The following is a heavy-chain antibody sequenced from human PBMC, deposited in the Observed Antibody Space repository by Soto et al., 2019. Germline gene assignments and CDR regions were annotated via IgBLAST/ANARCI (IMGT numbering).Heavy chain of an antibody. CDR2: IGGTGDQI. V-gene: IGHV3-23*01. J-gene: IGHJ4*02. CDR3: AKAPWLHVASYFDH. Sequence: EVQLLESGGGLVQPGGSLRLSCAASGFTFSSYAMTWVRQAPGKGLEWVSAIGGTGDQIFYSDSVRGRFTISRDNSKNTLYLQMNSLRAEDTAVYSCAKAPWLHVASYFDHWGQGTLVTGSS. CDR1: GFTFSSYA. D-gene: IGHD3-10*02.